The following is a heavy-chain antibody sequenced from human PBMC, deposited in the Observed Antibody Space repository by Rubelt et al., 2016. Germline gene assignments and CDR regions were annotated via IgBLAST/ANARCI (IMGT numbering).Heavy chain of an antibody. CDR2: NNPNSGGT. J-gene: IGHJ6*02. V-gene: IGHV1-2*02. CDR1: GYTFTGYY. Sequence: QVQLVQSGAEVKKPGASVKVSCKASGYTFTGYYMHWVRQAPGQGLEWMGWNNPNSGGTNYAQKFQGRVTMTRDTTISTAYMERGRLRSDDTAVYYCARSGPHYYYYGMDVWGQGTTVTVSS. CDR3: ARSGPHYYYYGMDV. D-gene: IGHD6-25*01.